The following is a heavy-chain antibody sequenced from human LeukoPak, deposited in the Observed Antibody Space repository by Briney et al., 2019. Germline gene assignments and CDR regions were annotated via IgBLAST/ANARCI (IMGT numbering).Heavy chain of an antibody. V-gene: IGHV4-34*01. CDR3: ARAHLVLLWFGGRENWFDP. CDR1: GGSFSGYY. CDR2: INHSGST. J-gene: IGHJ5*02. Sequence: SETLSLTCAVYGGSFSGYYWSWIRQPPGKGLEWIGEINHSGSTNYNPSLKSRVTISVDTSKNQFSLKLSSVTAADTAVYYCARAHLVLLWFGGRENWFDPWGQGTLVTASS. D-gene: IGHD3-10*01.